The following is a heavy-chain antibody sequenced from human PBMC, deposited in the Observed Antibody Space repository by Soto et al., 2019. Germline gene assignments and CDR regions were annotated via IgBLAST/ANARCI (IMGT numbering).Heavy chain of an antibody. V-gene: IGHV3-23*01. Sequence: EVQLLESGGGLVQPGGSLRLSCAASGLTLSNYAMNWVRQAPGKGLEWVSGMTESSSRTVYADSVKGRFTISRDNSKNTVYLQMNNLRAEDTAIYYCAKERCISGLRPLEYWGQGILVTVSS. CDR2: MTESSSRT. J-gene: IGHJ4*02. CDR1: GLTLSNYA. CDR3: AKERCISGLRPLEY. D-gene: IGHD6-19*01.